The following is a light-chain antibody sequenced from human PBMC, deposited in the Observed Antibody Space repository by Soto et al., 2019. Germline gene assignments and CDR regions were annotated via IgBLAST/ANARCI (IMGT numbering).Light chain of an antibody. V-gene: IGLV2-8*01. CDR2: EVT. Sequence: QSALTQPPSASGSPGQSVTISCTGTSSDVGGYVSWYQQHPDKAPKLMIYEVTKRPSGVPDRFSGSKSGNTASLTVSGLRAADEADYYCSSYAGTWVFGGGTKLTVL. J-gene: IGLJ3*02. CDR3: SSYAGTWV. CDR1: SSDVGGY.